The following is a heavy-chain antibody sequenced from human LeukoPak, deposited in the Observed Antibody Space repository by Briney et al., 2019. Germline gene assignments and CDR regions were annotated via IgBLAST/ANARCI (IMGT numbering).Heavy chain of an antibody. V-gene: IGHV4-59*01. Sequence: SETLSLTCTVSGGSISNYYWSWIRQPPGKGLEWIGYIYYSGSPNYNPSLKSRVTISVDTSKNQFSLKLSSVTAADTAVYYCGRYLKPSALSVFDIWGQGTMVTVSS. J-gene: IGHJ3*02. CDR3: GRYLKPSALSVFDI. CDR2: IYYSGSP. CDR1: GGSISNYY. D-gene: IGHD2-2*01.